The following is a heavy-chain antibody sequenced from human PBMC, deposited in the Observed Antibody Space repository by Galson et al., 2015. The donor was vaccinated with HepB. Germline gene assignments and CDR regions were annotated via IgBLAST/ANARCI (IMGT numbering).Heavy chain of an antibody. CDR2: ISYDGSNK. V-gene: IGHV3-30*04. CDR3: ARVYGGIAVAGILDY. J-gene: IGHJ4*02. D-gene: IGHD6-19*01. Sequence: SLRLSCAASGFTFSSYAMHWVRQAPGKGLEWVAVISYDGSNKYYADSVKGRFTISRDNSKNTLYLQMNSLRAEDTAVYYCARVYGGIAVAGILDYWGQGTLVTVSS. CDR1: GFTFSSYA.